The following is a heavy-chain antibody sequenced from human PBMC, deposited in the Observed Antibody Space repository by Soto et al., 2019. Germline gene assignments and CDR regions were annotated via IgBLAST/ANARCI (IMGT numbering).Heavy chain of an antibody. J-gene: IGHJ4*02. CDR2: ISGSGGST. V-gene: IGHV3-23*01. D-gene: IGHD6-6*01. CDR1: GFTFSSYA. Sequence: LSLSCAASGFTFSSYAMSWVRQAPGKGLEWVSAISGSGGSTYYADSVKGRFTISRDNSKNTLYLQMNSLRAEDTAVYYCAKDRGRQLGLIYFDSWGQGTLVTVSS. CDR3: AKDRGRQLGLIYFDS.